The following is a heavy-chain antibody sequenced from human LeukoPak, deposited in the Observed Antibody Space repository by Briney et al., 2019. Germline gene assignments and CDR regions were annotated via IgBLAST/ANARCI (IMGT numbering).Heavy chain of an antibody. CDR2: IYYSGST. CDR3: ARTQGENYYYYGMDV. V-gene: IGHV4-61*01. J-gene: IGHJ6*02. Sequence: SETLSLTCTVSGGSVSSGSYYWSWIRQPPGKGLEWIGYIYYSGSTNYNPSLKSRVTISVDTSKNQFSLKLSSVTAADTAVYYCARTQGENYYYYGMDVWGQGTTVTVSS. CDR1: GGSVSSGSYY.